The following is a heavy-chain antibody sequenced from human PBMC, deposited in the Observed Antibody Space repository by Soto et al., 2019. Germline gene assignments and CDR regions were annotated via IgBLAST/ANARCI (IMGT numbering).Heavy chain of an antibody. CDR3: ARFRIWSGYYKREMWFDP. Sequence: KASETLSLTCTVSGGSISSSSYYWGWIRQPPGKGLEWIGSIYYSGSTYYNPSLKSRVTISVDTSKNQFSLKLSSVTAADTAVYYCARFRIWSGYYKREMWFDPWGQGTLVTVSS. J-gene: IGHJ5*02. CDR1: GGSISSSSYY. V-gene: IGHV4-39*07. CDR2: IYYSGST. D-gene: IGHD3-3*01.